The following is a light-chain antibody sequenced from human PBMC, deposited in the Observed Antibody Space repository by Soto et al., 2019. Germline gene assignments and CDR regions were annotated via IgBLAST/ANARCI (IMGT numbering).Light chain of an antibody. V-gene: IGKV3-20*01. CDR3: QHFGYPQWT. CDR2: ATS. CDR1: QIGSGNY. J-gene: IGKJ1*01. Sequence: LVLTQSPGTLSLSPGETAALSCRASQIGSGNYLSWYQQKPGQAPRLLIYATSTRAPGIPDRFSGSGSATDFTLNINRLEPEDSAVYFCQHFGYPQWTFGRGPKVDI.